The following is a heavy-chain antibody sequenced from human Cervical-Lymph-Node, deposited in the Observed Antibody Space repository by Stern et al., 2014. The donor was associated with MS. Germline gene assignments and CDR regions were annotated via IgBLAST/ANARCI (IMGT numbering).Heavy chain of an antibody. Sequence: QLQLQESGPGLVKPSETLSLICTVSGGSFSGYYWSWIRQPPGKGLEWIGSIYDSVTTNYNPSLKSRVTLSIDTPKNQFSLKLTSVTPADTAVYYYAREVRISAAGNNYFDYWGQGTLVTVSS. J-gene: IGHJ4*02. CDR1: GGSFSGYY. D-gene: IGHD6-13*01. CDR3: AREVRISAAGNNYFDY. V-gene: IGHV4-59*01. CDR2: IYDSVTT.